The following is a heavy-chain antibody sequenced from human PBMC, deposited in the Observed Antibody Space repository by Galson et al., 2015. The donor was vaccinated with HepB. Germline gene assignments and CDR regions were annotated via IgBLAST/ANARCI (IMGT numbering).Heavy chain of an antibody. CDR2: ISSSSYI. CDR1: GFTFSSYS. V-gene: IGHV3-21*05. J-gene: IGHJ4*02. D-gene: IGHD3-10*01. Sequence: SLRLSCAASGFTFSSYSMNWVRQAPGKGLEWVSYISSSSYIYYADSVKGRFTISRDNAKNSLYLQMNSLRAEDTAVYYCARGPSAGINYWGQGTLVTVSS. CDR3: ARGPSAGINY.